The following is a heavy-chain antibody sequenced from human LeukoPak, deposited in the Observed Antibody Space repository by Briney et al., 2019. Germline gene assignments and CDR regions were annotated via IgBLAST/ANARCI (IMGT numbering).Heavy chain of an antibody. CDR1: GFTFSSYA. J-gene: IGHJ4*02. Sequence: GGSLRLSCAASGFTFSSYAMSWVRQAPGKGLEWVSAISGSGGSTYYADSVKGRFTISRDNSKNTLYLQMNSLRAEDTAVYYCAKTSSIVVVPAAIFDYWGQGALVTVSS. CDR2: ISGSGGST. D-gene: IGHD2-2*01. CDR3: AKTSSIVVVPAAIFDY. V-gene: IGHV3-23*01.